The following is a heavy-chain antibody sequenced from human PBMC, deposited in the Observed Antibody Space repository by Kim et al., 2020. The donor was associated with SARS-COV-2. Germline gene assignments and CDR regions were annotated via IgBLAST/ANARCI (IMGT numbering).Heavy chain of an antibody. D-gene: IGHD6-19*01. CDR3: ARDRTGAQWLVKYYFDY. V-gene: IGHV1-69*04. Sequence: SVKVSCKSSGGTFSSYAISWVRQAPGQGLEWMGRIIPILGIANYAQKFRGRVTITADKSTSTAYMELSSLRSEDTAVYYCARDRTGAQWLVKYYFDYWG. J-gene: IGHJ4*01. CDR1: GGTFSSYA. CDR2: IIPILGIA.